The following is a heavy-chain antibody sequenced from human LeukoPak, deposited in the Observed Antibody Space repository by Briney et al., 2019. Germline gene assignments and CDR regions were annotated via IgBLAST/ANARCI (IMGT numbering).Heavy chain of an antibody. Sequence: PSETLSLTCAVYGGSFSGYYWSWIRQPPGKGLEWIGEINHSGSTNYNPSLKSRVTISVDTSKNQFSLKLSSVTAADTGVYYCHYDSVWGTLDSWGQGTLVTVSS. V-gene: IGHV4-34*03. CDR2: INHSGST. J-gene: IGHJ4*02. D-gene: IGHD3-16*01. CDR3: HYDSVWGTLDS. CDR1: GGSFSGYY.